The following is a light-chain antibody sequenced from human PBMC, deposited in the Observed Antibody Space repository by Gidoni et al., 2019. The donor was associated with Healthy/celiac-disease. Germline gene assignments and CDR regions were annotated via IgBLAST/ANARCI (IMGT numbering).Light chain of an antibody. J-gene: IGKJ2*01. CDR3: QQYNSSPST. CDR1: QSISSW. CDR2: NAS. V-gene: IGKV1-5*03. Sequence: DIQITQSPSTLSASVGARVTITCRTSQSISSWLAWYQQKPGKAPKLLIYNASSLESGVPSRFSGSGSGTDFPLTISSLQPDDFATYYCQQYNSSPSTFXQXTKLEIK.